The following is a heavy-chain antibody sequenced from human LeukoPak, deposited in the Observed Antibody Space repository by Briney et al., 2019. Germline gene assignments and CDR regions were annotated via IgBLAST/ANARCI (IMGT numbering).Heavy chain of an antibody. CDR1: GGSISSYY. CDR2: IYYSGST. Sequence: SETLSLTCTVCGGSISSYYWSWIRQPPGKGLEWIGYIYYSGSTNYNPSPKSRVTISVDTSKNQFSLKLSSVTAADTPVYYCARDFRRWFDPWGQGTLVTVSS. V-gene: IGHV4-59*01. CDR3: ARDFRRWFDP. J-gene: IGHJ5*02.